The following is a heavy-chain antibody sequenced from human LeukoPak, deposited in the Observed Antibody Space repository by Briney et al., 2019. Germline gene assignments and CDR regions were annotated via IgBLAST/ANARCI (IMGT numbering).Heavy chain of an antibody. J-gene: IGHJ6*02. CDR2: ISGSGGST. D-gene: IGHD3-10*01. V-gene: IGHV3-23*01. CDR1: GFTFSSYA. Sequence: TGGSLRLSCAAPGFTFSSYAMSWVRQAPGKGLEWVSAISGSGGSTYYADSVKGRFTISRDNSKNTLYLQMNSLRAEDTAVYYCAKYGVHYYGSGSPTAHYYYGMDVWGQGTTVTVSS. CDR3: AKYGVHYYGSGSPTAHYYYGMDV.